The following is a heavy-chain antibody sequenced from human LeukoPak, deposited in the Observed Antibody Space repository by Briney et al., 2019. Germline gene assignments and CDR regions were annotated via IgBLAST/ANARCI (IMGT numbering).Heavy chain of an antibody. Sequence: PSETLSLTCTVSGGSITGYYWAWIRQPAGQGLEWSGRIHSSGSSQYNPSLKSPVTISVDRSKTQFSLKLSSVTAADTAVYYCARGSYGHFDHWGQGTLVTVSS. CDR1: GGSITGYY. J-gene: IGHJ4*02. D-gene: IGHD3-16*01. CDR2: IHSSGSS. V-gene: IGHV4-4*07. CDR3: ARGSYGHFDH.